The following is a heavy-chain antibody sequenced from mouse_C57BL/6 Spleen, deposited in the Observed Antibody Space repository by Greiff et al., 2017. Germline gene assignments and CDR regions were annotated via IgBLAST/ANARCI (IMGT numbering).Heavy chain of an antibody. Sequence: QVQLQQPGAELVKPGASVKISCKASGYAFSSYWMNWVKQRPGQGLEWIGHIYPGDGGTNYNGKFKGKATLTADTSSSTAYMQLSSLTSEDSAVNFCVYGNYGEFDYWGKGTTLTVSS. CDR1: GYAFSSYW. CDR2: IYPGDGGT. CDR3: VYGNYGEFDY. D-gene: IGHD2-1*01. V-gene: IGHV1-80*01. J-gene: IGHJ2*01.